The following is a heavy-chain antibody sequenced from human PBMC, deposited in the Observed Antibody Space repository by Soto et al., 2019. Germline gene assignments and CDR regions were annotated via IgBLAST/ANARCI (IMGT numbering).Heavy chain of an antibody. D-gene: IGHD3-10*01. CDR3: ATGRVYFGSEC. Sequence: QVQLQESGPGLVKPLETLSLTCTVPGGSITSYYWSWVRQPPRKGLEWIGYIYYNGNINYNPSLKSRLTISLDTSKNQFSLRLSSVTAADTAVYYCATGRVYFGSECWGQGTRVTVSS. J-gene: IGHJ4*02. V-gene: IGHV4-59*01. CDR1: GGSITSYY. CDR2: IYYNGNI.